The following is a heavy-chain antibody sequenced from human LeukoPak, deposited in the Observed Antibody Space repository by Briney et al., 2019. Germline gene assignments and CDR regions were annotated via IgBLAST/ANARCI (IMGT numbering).Heavy chain of an antibody. D-gene: IGHD5-12*01. J-gene: IGHJ4*02. CDR3: ARSTDVIVATIGFDY. V-gene: IGHV3-23*01. Sequence: GGSLRLSCAAYGFTFSSYAMSWVRQAPGKGLEWVSAISGSGGSTYYADSVKGRFTISRDNSKNTLYLQMNSLRAEDTAVYYCARSTDVIVATIGFDYWGQGTLVTVSS. CDR2: ISGSGGST. CDR1: GFTFSSYA.